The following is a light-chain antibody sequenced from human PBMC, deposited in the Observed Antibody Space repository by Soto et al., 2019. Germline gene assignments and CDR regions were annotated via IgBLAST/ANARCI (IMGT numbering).Light chain of an antibody. Sequence: QLVLTQSSSASASLGSSVKLTCTLSSGHSSYIIAWHQQQPGKAPRFLMKLEGSGSYDKGSGVPDRFSGSSSGADRYLTISNLQSEDEADYYCETWDTTSGVFGGGTKVTVL. CDR3: ETWDTTSGV. V-gene: IGLV4-60*03. CDR1: SGHSSYI. CDR2: LEGSGSY. J-gene: IGLJ2*01.